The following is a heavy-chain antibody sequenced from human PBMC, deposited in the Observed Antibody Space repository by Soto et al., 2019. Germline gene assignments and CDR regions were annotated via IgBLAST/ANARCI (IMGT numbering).Heavy chain of an antibody. J-gene: IGHJ4*02. CDR2: ISGSGGST. CDR3: ANDARPVHYSGYDSLDY. CDR1: GFTFSSYA. Sequence: GGSLRLSCAASGFTFSSYAMSWVRQAPRKGLEWVSAISGSGGSTYYADSVKGRFTISRDNSKNTLYLQMNSLRAEDTAVYYFANDARPVHYSGYDSLDYWGQGTLDTVSS. D-gene: IGHD5-12*01. V-gene: IGHV3-23*01.